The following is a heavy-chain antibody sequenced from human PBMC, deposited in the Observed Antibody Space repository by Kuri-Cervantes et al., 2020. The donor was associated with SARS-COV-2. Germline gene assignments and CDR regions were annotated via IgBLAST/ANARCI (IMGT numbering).Heavy chain of an antibody. D-gene: IGHD3-10*01. J-gene: IGHJ4*02. CDR3: AGGCYYGSGIFNS. CDR1: GFTFSNYE. CDR2: ISGSDSTI. Sequence: GGPLRLSCAASGFTFSNYELNWVRQAPGKRLEWVSYISGSDSTIYYAESVKGRFTISRDNAENSQHLQLNSLRAEDTAVYYCAGGCYYGSGIFNSWGQGTLVTVSS. V-gene: IGHV3-48*03.